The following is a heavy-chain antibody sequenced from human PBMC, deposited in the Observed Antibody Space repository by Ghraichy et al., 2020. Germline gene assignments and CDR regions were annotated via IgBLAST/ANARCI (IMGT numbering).Heavy chain of an antibody. CDR3: ARHEGLITIFGVVTRGGRYNWFDP. Sequence: SETLSLTCTVSGGSISSYYWSWIRQPPGKGLEWIGYIYYSGSTNYNPSLKSRVTISVDTSKNQFSLKLSSVTAADTAVYYCARHEGLITIFGVVTRGGRYNWFDPWGQGTLVTVSS. CDR2: IYYSGST. J-gene: IGHJ5*02. D-gene: IGHD3-3*01. V-gene: IGHV4-59*08. CDR1: GGSISSYY.